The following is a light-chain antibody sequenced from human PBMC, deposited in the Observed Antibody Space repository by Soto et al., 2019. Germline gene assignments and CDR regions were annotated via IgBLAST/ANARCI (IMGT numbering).Light chain of an antibody. J-gene: IGKJ4*01. CDR3: QQFNIYPLT. CDR1: QDISDY. Sequence: DIQLTQSPSFLSASVGDRVTITCRASQDISDYLAWYQQKPGKAPKLLIYTASLLQSGVPSRFSGSASGTQFTLTISSLHPEHFATYYCQQFNIYPLTFGGGTKVEIK. CDR2: TAS. V-gene: IGKV1-9*01.